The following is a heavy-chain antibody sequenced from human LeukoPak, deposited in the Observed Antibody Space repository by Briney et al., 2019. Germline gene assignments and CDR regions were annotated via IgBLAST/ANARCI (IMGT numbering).Heavy chain of an antibody. V-gene: IGHV3-21*01. D-gene: IGHD2-2*02. Sequence: GGSLRLSCAASGFTFSSYSMNWVRQAPGKGLNGFSSISRISSYITYPDSWKGRFTISRDNAKNSLYLQMNSLRAEDTAVYYCARDEVGYCSSTSCYTLLDRETLPTYGMDVWGQGTTVTVSS. J-gene: IGHJ6*02. CDR2: ISRISSYI. CDR3: ARDEVGYCSSTSCYTLLDRETLPTYGMDV. CDR1: GFTFSSYS.